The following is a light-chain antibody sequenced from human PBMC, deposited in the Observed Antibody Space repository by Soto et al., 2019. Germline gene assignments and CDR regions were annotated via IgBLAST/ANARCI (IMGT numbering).Light chain of an antibody. CDR2: GAS. Sequence: EIVMTQSPATLSVSPGERATLSCRASQSVSSNLAWYQQKPGQAPRLLIYGASTRATVIPARFSGSGSGTEFTLTISRLEPEDFAVYYCQQYGSSPRTFGQGTKVEIK. CDR1: QSVSSN. V-gene: IGKV3-15*01. J-gene: IGKJ1*01. CDR3: QQYGSSPRT.